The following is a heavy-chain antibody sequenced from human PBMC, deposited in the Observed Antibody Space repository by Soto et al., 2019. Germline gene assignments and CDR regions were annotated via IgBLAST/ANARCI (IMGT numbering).Heavy chain of an antibody. CDR1: GFTFSSDV. J-gene: IGHJ4*02. CDR2: ISDSGGST. V-gene: IGHV3-23*01. D-gene: IGHD6-25*01. Sequence: GGSLRLSCAAAGFTFSSDVMSWVRQAPGKGLEWVSAISDSGGSTYYADSVKGRFTISRDNSKNTLYLQMSSLRAEDTAVYYCANDLSGSILFDYWGQGTLVTVSS. CDR3: ANDLSGSILFDY.